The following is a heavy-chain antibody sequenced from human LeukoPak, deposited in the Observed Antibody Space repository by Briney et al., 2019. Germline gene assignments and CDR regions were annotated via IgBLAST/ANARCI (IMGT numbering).Heavy chain of an antibody. V-gene: IGHV3-7*05. J-gene: IGHJ4*02. CDR1: GFTFSSHA. D-gene: IGHD1-1*01. CDR2: IKQDGSEK. Sequence: GGSLRLSCAATGFTFSSHAMSWVRQAPGKGLEWVANIKQDGSEKYYVDSVKGRFTISRDNAKRSLYMQMNSLRGEDTAVYYCARGGYIHPIYIWGQGTLVTVSS. CDR3: ARGGYIHPIYI.